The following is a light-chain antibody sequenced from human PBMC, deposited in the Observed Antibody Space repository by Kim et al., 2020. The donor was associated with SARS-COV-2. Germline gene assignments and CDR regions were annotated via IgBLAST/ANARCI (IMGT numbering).Light chain of an antibody. CDR3: QQYGSSFT. CDR2: GAS. J-gene: IGKJ3*01. V-gene: IGKV3-20*01. CDR1: QSVSSNY. Sequence: IVLTQSPGTLSLSPGEGATLSCRASQSVSSNYLAWYQQKPGQPPRLLIYGASNRATGIPDRFSGRGSGTDFTLTISRLEPEDFAVYYCQQYGSSFTFGPGTKVDIK.